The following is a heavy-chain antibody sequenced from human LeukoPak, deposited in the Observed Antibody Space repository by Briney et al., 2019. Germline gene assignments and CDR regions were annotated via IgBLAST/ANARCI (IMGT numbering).Heavy chain of an antibody. V-gene: IGHV3-30*02. D-gene: IGHD2-2*01. J-gene: IGHJ5*02. CDR3: ARHDCSSTSCYGNHGWFDP. Sequence: GGSLRLSCAASAFTFRNYGMHWVRQAPGKGLEWVAFIRYDGGNKNYADSVKGRFTISRDNSKNTLYLQMNSLRAEDTAVYYCARHDCSSTSCYGNHGWFDPWGQGTLVTVSS. CDR2: IRYDGGNK. CDR1: AFTFRNYG.